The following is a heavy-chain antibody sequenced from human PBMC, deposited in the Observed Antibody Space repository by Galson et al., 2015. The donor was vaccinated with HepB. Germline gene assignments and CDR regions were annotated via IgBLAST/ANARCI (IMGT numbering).Heavy chain of an antibody. Sequence: SGKVSCKASGYTFTGYYMHWVRQAPGQGLEWMGRINPNSGGTNYAQKFQGRVTMTRDTSISTAYMELSRLRSDDTAVYYCARVPNLEDSSGWYSDFDWGLFDYWGQGTLVTVSS. CDR2: INPNSGGT. CDR1: GYTFTGYY. J-gene: IGHJ4*02. V-gene: IGHV1-2*06. D-gene: IGHD6-19*01. CDR3: ARVPNLEDSSGWYSDFDWGLFDY.